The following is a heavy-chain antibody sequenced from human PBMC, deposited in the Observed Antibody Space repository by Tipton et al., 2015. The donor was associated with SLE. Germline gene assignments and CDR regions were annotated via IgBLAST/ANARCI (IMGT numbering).Heavy chain of an antibody. Sequence: TLSLTCAVSGGSISTSNWWNWVRQSPGKGLEWIGEIYHTESTNYNPSLKSRVTISVDKSKSQFSLKLSSVTAADTAVYYCARGVLQPLNYWGQGTLVTVSS. CDR1: GGSISTSNW. V-gene: IGHV4-4*02. CDR3: ARGVLQPLNY. D-gene: IGHD2/OR15-2a*01. J-gene: IGHJ4*02. CDR2: IYHTEST.